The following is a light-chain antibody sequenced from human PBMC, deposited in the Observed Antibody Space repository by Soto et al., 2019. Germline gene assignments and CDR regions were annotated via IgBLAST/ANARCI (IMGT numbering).Light chain of an antibody. Sequence: DIVLTQSPATLPLSPGERATLSCRASQSVSSYLAWYQQKPGQAPRLLIYDAFKRAIGVPARFSGSGTGTDFTLTISSLEPDDFAVYYCQQRSNWPRTFGQGTKVEIK. V-gene: IGKV3-11*01. CDR3: QQRSNWPRT. CDR2: DAF. CDR1: QSVSSY. J-gene: IGKJ1*01.